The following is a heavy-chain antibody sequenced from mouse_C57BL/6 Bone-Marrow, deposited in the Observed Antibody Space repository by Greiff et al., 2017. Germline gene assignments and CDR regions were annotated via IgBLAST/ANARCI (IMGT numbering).Heavy chain of an antibody. CDR1: GYTFTDYY. CDR3: ARVEYYGHWYFEG. CDR2: IYPGSGNT. Sequence: VQLQQSGAELVRPGASVKLSCKASGYTFTDYYINWVKQRPGQGLEWIARIYPGSGNTYYNEKFKGKATLTAEKSSSTAYMQLSSLTSEDSAVYFCARVEYYGHWYFEGWGTGTTVTVAS. J-gene: IGHJ1*03. V-gene: IGHV1-76*01. D-gene: IGHD1-1*01.